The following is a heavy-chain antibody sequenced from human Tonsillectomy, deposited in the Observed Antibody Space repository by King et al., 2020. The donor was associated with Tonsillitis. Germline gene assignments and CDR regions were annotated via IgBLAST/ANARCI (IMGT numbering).Heavy chain of an antibody. V-gene: IGHV1-69*01. Sequence: QLVQSGAEVKKPGSSVKVSCKASGGTFSSYAISWVRQAPGQGLEWMGGLIPLFGTANYAQKFQGRITIIADESTRTAYMELSSLRSEDTAVYYCARDYYDSSGYWFDYWGQGILVTASS. CDR3: ARDYYDSSGYWFDY. CDR1: GGTFSSYA. CDR2: LIPLFGTA. D-gene: IGHD3-22*01. J-gene: IGHJ4*02.